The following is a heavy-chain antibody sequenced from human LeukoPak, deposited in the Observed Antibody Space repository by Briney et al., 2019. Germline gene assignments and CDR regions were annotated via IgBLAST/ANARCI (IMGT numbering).Heavy chain of an antibody. CDR2: ISHDGSDS. CDR3: AKELYFGSGSYPDY. Sequence: GRYLRLSCAATGFTFSSYGMHWVRQAPGKGLEWVAVISHDGSDSHYADSVKGRSTISRDNSKNTVYLQMSSLRPEDTAVYFCAKELYFGSGSYPDYWGQGTLVRVSS. V-gene: IGHV3-30*18. CDR1: GFTFSSYG. J-gene: IGHJ4*02. D-gene: IGHD3-10*01.